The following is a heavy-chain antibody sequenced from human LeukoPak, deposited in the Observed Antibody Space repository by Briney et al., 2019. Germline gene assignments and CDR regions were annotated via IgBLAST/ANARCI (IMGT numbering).Heavy chain of an antibody. Sequence: GSLRLSCAGSEFMFSDYWMAWVRQPPGKGLEWIGEINHSGSTNYNPSLKSRVTISVDTSKNQFSLKLSSVTAADTAVYYCAREYSSGWSGYYYYYMDVWGKGTTVTVSS. CDR3: AREYSSGWSGYYYYYMDV. D-gene: IGHD6-19*01. CDR2: INHSGST. CDR1: EFMFSDYW. V-gene: IGHV4-34*01. J-gene: IGHJ6*03.